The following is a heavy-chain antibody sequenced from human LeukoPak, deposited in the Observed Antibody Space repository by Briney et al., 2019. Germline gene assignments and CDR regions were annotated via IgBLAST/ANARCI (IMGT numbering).Heavy chain of an antibody. Sequence: GGSLRLSCVGSGFSFGSYEINWVRQAPGKGLEWVSYISDIGTTTHYADSVKGRFTIFRDNAKNSVYLLMDSLMAEDTPIYYCARDRSKVTAYDDALDIWGQGTMVTVSS. CDR2: ISDIGTTT. V-gene: IGHV3-48*03. CDR3: ARDRSKVTAYDDALDI. J-gene: IGHJ3*02. D-gene: IGHD2-21*02. CDR1: GFSFGSYE.